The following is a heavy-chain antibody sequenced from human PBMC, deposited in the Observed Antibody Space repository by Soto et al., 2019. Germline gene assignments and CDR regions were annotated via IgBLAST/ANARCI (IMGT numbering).Heavy chain of an antibody. Sequence: GASVKVSCKASGYTFTSYGISWVRQAPGQGLEWMGWISAYNGNTNYAQKLQGRVTMTTDTSTSTAYMELRSLRSDDTAVYYCARAWGIAAAGTSHFDCWGQGTLVTVSS. J-gene: IGHJ4*02. V-gene: IGHV1-18*01. CDR3: ARAWGIAAAGTSHFDC. CDR1: GYTFTSYG. D-gene: IGHD6-13*01. CDR2: ISAYNGNT.